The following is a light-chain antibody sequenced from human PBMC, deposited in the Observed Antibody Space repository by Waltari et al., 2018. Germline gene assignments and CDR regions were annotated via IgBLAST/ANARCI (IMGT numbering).Light chain of an antibody. J-gene: IGKJ2*01. Sequence: DIQLTQSPSFLSASVGDRVTITCRASQGISSYLAWYQQQPGEAPKLLISAASTLQSGVPSRFSGSGSGTEFTLTISSLQPEDFATYYCQQHNSFPYTFGQGTKLDIK. V-gene: IGKV1-9*01. CDR1: QGISSY. CDR3: QQHNSFPYT. CDR2: AAS.